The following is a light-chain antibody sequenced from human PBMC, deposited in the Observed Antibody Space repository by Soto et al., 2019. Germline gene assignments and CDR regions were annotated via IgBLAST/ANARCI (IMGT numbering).Light chain of an antibody. CDR2: DVT. J-gene: IGLJ1*01. Sequence: ALXQPASXSXXXGXXITISXAGTSSDVSGYDFVSWFQQHPGKAPKLMIYDVTNRPSGVSDRFSGSKSANTASLTISGLQAEDEADYYCSSYISSSTLEVFGTGTKVTVL. CDR1: SSDVSGYDF. CDR3: SSYISSSTLEV. V-gene: IGLV2-14*03.